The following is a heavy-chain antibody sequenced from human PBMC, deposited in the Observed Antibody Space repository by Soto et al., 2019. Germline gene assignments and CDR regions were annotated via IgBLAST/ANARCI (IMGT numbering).Heavy chain of an antibody. V-gene: IGHV1-2*02. CDR2: INPNSGGT. J-gene: IGHJ6*02. CDR3: ARDPGGYSYGYYIPYGMDV. CDR1: GYTFTGYY. Sequence: ASVKVSCKACGYTFTGYYMHWVGQAPGQGREWMGWINPNSGGTNYAQKFQGRVTMTRDTSISTAYMELSRLRSDDTAVYYCARDPGGYSYGYYIPYGMDVWGQGTTVTVSS. D-gene: IGHD5-18*01.